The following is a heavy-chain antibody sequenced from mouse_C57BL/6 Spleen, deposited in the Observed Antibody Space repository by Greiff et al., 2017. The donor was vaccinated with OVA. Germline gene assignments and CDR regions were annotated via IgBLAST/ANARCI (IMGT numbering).Heavy chain of an antibody. Sequence: QVQLQQPGAELVRPGSSVKLSCKASGYTFTSYWMDWVKQRPGQGLEWIGNIYPSDSETHYNQKFKDKATLTVDKSSSTAYMQLSSLTSEDSAVYYCARATTVVTYWYFDVRGTGTTVTVSS. D-gene: IGHD1-1*01. J-gene: IGHJ1*03. CDR1: GYTFTSYW. CDR2: IYPSDSET. CDR3: ARATTVVTYWYFDV. V-gene: IGHV1-61*01.